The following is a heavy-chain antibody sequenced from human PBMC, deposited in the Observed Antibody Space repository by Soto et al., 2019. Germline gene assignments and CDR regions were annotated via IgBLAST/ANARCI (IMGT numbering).Heavy chain of an antibody. CDR1: GFTFSSYG. D-gene: IGHD1-7*01. J-gene: IGHJ5*02. Sequence: QVQLVESGGGVVQPGRSLRLSCAASGFTFSSYGMHWVRQAPGKGLEWVAVIWYDGSNKYYADSVKGRFTISRDNSKNTLYLQMNSLRAEDTAVYYCARDSGRELAGTTSGFDPWGQGTLVTVSS. CDR3: ARDSGRELAGTTSGFDP. CDR2: IWYDGSNK. V-gene: IGHV3-33*01.